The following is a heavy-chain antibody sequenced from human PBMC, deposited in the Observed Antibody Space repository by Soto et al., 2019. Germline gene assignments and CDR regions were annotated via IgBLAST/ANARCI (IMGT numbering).Heavy chain of an antibody. V-gene: IGHV3-7*01. CDR2: IKQDGSEK. D-gene: IGHD6-13*01. J-gene: IGHJ4*02. Sequence: EVQLVESGGGLVQPGGSLRLSCAASGFTFSSYWMSWVRQAPGKGLEWVANIKQDGSEKYYVDSVKGRFTISRDNAKNSLYLQMNSVRAEDTAVYYCARDLDSSSWPFDYWGQGTLVSVSS. CDR1: GFTFSSYW. CDR3: ARDLDSSSWPFDY.